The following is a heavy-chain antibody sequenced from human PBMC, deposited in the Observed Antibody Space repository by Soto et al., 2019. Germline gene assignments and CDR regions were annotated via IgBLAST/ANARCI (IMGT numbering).Heavy chain of an antibody. Sequence: QVQLVQSGAEVKKPGASVKVSCKASGYTFTSYAMHWVRQAPGQRLEWMGWINAGNGNTKYSQKFQGRVTITRDTXASTAYMELSXLXSEDTAVXYCARGLRYFDGWGQGTLVTVSS. V-gene: IGHV1-3*01. J-gene: IGHJ4*02. CDR3: ARGLRYFDG. D-gene: IGHD3-9*01. CDR1: GYTFTSYA. CDR2: INAGNGNT.